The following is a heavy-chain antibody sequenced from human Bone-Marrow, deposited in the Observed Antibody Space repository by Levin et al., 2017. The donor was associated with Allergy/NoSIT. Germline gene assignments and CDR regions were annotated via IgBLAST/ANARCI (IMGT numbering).Heavy chain of an antibody. CDR1: PFTFSSYA. CDR3: MRGTYYYGSGSFSSDY. D-gene: IGHD3-10*01. J-gene: IGHJ4*02. CDR2: ISYEATTE. Sequence: GESLKISCAASPFTFSSYAMHWVRQAPGKGLEWVAFISYEATTEYYADSVKGRFTISRDNSKNMLYLQMNSLRPEDTAVYYCMRGTYYYGSGSFSSDYWGQGTLVTVSS. V-gene: IGHV3-30-3*01.